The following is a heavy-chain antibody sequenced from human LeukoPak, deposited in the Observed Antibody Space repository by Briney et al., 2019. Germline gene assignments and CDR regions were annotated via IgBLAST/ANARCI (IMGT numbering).Heavy chain of an antibody. J-gene: IGHJ6*02. Sequence: SETLSLTCTVSGGSTSSYYWSWIRQPPGKGLEWIGYIYYSGSTNYNPSLKSRVTISVDTSKNQFSLKLSSVTAADTAVYYCARTLSGSYRDYYYYYGMDVWGQGTTVTVSS. V-gene: IGHV4-59*01. CDR1: GGSTSSYY. CDR2: IYYSGST. D-gene: IGHD1-26*01. CDR3: ARTLSGSYRDYYYYYGMDV.